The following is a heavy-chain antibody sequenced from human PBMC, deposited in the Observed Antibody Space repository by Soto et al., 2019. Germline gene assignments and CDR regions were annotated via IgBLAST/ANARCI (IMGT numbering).Heavy chain of an antibody. Sequence: GGSLRLSCAASGFTFSSYGMHWVRQAPGKGLEWVAVIWYDGSNKYYADSVKGRFTISRDNSKNTLYLQMNSLRAEDTALYYCAKDIRGAARGAFDIWGQGTMVTVSS. D-gene: IGHD6-6*01. CDR2: IWYDGSNK. CDR1: GFTFSSYG. CDR3: AKDIRGAARGAFDI. J-gene: IGHJ3*02. V-gene: IGHV3-33*06.